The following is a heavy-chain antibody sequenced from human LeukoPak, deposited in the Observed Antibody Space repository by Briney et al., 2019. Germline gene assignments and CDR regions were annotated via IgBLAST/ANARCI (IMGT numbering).Heavy chain of an antibody. J-gene: IGHJ4*02. Sequence: GGSLRLSCAASGFTFPYYAMNWVRQAPGKGLQWVSGISNSGGTTYCADSVKGRFTISRDNSKDTMFLQMNSLRAEDTAVYYCARDFGASFDGAFDYWGQGILVTVSS. CDR2: ISNSGGTT. D-gene: IGHD3-9*01. CDR1: GFTFPYYA. CDR3: ARDFGASFDGAFDY. V-gene: IGHV3-23*01.